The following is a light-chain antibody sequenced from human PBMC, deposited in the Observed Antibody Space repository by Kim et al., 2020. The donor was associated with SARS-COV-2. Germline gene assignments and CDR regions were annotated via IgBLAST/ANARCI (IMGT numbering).Light chain of an antibody. Sequence: SYELTQPPSVSVSPGQTVSITCSGDKLGDKYACCYQQKPGQSPVMVIYEDTKRPSGIPERFSGSNSGNTATLTISGTQATDEADYYCQAWDSSIVVFGGG. CDR1: KLGDKY. V-gene: IGLV3-1*01. J-gene: IGLJ2*01. CDR2: EDT. CDR3: QAWDSSIVV.